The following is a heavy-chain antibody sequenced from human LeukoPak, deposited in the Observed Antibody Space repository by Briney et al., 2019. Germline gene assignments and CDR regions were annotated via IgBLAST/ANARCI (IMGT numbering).Heavy chain of an antibody. D-gene: IGHD1-26*01. V-gene: IGHV4-34*01. CDR2: INHSGST. CDR1: GGSFSGYY. CDR3: AVGADRFDY. Sequence: SETLSLTCAVYGGSFSGYYWSWIRQPPGKGLGWIGEINHSGSTNYNPSLKSRVTISVDTSKNQFSLKLSSVTAADTAVYYCAVGADRFDYWGQGTLVTVSS. J-gene: IGHJ4*02.